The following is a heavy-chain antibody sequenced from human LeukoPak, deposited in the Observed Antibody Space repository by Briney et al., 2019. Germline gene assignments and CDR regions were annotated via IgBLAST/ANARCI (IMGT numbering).Heavy chain of an antibody. CDR1: GFTLSNYA. CDR3: ANMEWELPSDY. J-gene: IGHJ4*02. Sequence: GGSLRLSCAASGFTLSNYAMNWVRQAPGKGLEWVAVISYDGSNKYYADSVKGRFTISRDNSKNTLYLQMNSLRADDTAVYCCANMEWELPSDYWGQGTLVTVSS. D-gene: IGHD1-26*01. V-gene: IGHV3-30*18. CDR2: ISYDGSNK.